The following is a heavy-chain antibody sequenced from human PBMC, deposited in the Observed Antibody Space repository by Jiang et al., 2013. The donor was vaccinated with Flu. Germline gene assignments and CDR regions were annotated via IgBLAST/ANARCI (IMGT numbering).Heavy chain of an antibody. CDR2: IYYTGNT. CDR1: GGSINSDDYY. D-gene: IGHD1-26*01. J-gene: IGHJ6*02. CDR3: ARRRGRYYYYYGMDV. V-gene: IGHV4-30-4*01. Sequence: VSGGSINSDDYYWTWIRQPPGKGLEWIGYIYYTGNTYYNPSLGSRVTISLDTSQKRFSLMLSSVTAADTAVYYCARRRGRYYYYYGMDVWGQGTTVTVSS.